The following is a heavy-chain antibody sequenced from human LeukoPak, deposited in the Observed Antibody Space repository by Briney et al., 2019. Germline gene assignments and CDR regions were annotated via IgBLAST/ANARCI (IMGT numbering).Heavy chain of an antibody. Sequence: GGSLRLSCVASGLPIGDFAMHWVRQAPGKGLEWVSLISGDGGSTYYADSVKGRFTISRDNSKNTLYLQMNSLRAEDTAVYYCAKDMVPGIVVVPAALAWDYWGQGTLVTVSS. CDR3: AKDMVPGIVVVPAALAWDY. D-gene: IGHD2-2*01. V-gene: IGHV3-23*01. CDR2: ISGDGGST. CDR1: GLPIGDFA. J-gene: IGHJ4*02.